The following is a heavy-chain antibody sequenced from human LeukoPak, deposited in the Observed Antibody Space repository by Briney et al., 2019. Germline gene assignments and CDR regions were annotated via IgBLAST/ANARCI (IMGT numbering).Heavy chain of an antibody. CDR3: ARGKKQGYCSSTSCYSAYYYYMDV. D-gene: IGHD2-2*02. V-gene: IGHV4-34*01. J-gene: IGHJ6*03. CDR2: INHSGST. Sequence: PSETLSLTCAVYGGSFSGYYWSWIRQPPGKGLEWIGEINHSGSTNYNPSLKSRVTISVDTSKNQCSLKLSSVTAADTAVYYCARGKKQGYCSSTSCYSAYYYYMDVWGKGTTVTASS. CDR1: GGSFSGYY.